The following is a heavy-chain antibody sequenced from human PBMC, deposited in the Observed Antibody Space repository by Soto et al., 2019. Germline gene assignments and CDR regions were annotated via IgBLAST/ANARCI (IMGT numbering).Heavy chain of an antibody. D-gene: IGHD6-13*01. CDR2: ISSSSSTI. V-gene: IGHV3-48*01. J-gene: IGHJ5*02. CDR3: ARHPERIAEIGWFDP. Sequence: EVPLVESGGGLVQPGGSLRLSCAASGFTFSSYSMNWVRQAPGKGLEWVSYISSSSSTIYYAASVKGRFTISRDNAKNSLYLQMNSLRAEDTAVYYCARHPERIAEIGWFDPWGQGTLVTVSS. CDR1: GFTFSSYS.